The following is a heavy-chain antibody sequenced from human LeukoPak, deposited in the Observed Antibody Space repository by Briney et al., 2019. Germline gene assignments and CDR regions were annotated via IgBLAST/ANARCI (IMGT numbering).Heavy chain of an antibody. V-gene: IGHV4-61*02. CDR3: ARGRVFGV. Sequence: PSETLSLTCTVSGGSISSGSYYWSWIRQPAGKGLEWIGRIYTSGSTNYNPSLKSRVTISVDTSKNQFSLKLSSVTAADTAVYYCARGRVFGVWDQGTLVTVSS. J-gene: IGHJ4*02. D-gene: IGHD3-3*01. CDR1: GGSISSGSYY. CDR2: IYTSGST.